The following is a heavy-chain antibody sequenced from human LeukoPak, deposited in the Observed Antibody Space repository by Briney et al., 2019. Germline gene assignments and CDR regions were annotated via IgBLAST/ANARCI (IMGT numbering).Heavy chain of an antibody. CDR3: ARGRGDGPLGY. CDR1: GYTFSDYY. Sequence: ASVKVSCKASGYTFSDYYMHWARQAPGQGLEWMGWINPDSGGTKYAQKFQDRVTMTSDTSISTAYMELSRLRSDDTAVYYCARGRGDGPLGYWGQGTLVTVSS. CDR2: INPDSGGT. D-gene: IGHD5-24*01. J-gene: IGHJ4*02. V-gene: IGHV1-2*02.